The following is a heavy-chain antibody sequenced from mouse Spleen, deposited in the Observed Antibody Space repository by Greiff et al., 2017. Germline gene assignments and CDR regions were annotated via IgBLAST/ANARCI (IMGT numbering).Heavy chain of an antibody. Sequence: EVKLVESGGGLVQPKGSLKLSCAASGFSFNTYAMNWVRQAPGKGLEWVARIRGKSNNYATYYADSVKDRFTISRDDSESMLYLQMNNLKTEDTAMYYCVSGTPFAYWGQGTLVTVSA. CDR1: GFSFNTYA. CDR2: IRGKSNNYAT. V-gene: IGHV10-1*01. CDR3: VSGTPFAY. J-gene: IGHJ3*01.